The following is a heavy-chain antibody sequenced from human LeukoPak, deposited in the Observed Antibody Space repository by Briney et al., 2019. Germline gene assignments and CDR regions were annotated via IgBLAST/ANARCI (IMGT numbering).Heavy chain of an antibody. CDR3: ARSVVVPAAMGAFDY. CDR2: INPNSGGT. J-gene: IGHJ4*02. Sequence: ASVKVSCKASGYTFTSYGISWVRQAPGQGLEWMGWINPNSGGTNYAQKFQGRVTMTRDTSISTAYMELSRLRSDDTAVYYCARSVVVPAAMGAFDYWGQGTLVTVSS. V-gene: IGHV1-2*02. D-gene: IGHD2-2*01. CDR1: GYTFTSYG.